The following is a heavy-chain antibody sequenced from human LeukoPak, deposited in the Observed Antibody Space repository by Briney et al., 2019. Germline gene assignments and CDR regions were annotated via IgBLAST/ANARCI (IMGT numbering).Heavy chain of an antibody. CDR3: ARLGYCSGGSCYSHYYYYNMDV. Sequence: PSETLSLTCTVSGGSISSYYWSWIRQPPGKGLEWIGYIYYSGSTNYNPSLKSRVTISVDTSKNQFSLKLSSVTAADTAVYYCARLGYCSGGSCYSHYYYYNMDVWGKGTTVTVSS. D-gene: IGHD2-15*01. J-gene: IGHJ6*03. CDR2: IYYSGST. CDR1: GGSISSYY. V-gene: IGHV4-59*01.